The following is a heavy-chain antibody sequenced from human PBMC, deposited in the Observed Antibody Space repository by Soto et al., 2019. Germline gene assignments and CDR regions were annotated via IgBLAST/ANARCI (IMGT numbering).Heavy chain of an antibody. V-gene: IGHV1-69*06. D-gene: IGHD5-12*01. Sequence: SVKVSCKASGGTFSSYAISWVRQAPGQGLEWMGGIIPIFGTANYAQKFQGRVTITADKSTSTAYMELSSLRSEDTAVYYCARGYSGYVSQRYYYYYGMDVWGQGTTVTVSS. J-gene: IGHJ6*02. CDR3: ARGYSGYVSQRYYYYYGMDV. CDR2: IIPIFGTA. CDR1: GGTFSSYA.